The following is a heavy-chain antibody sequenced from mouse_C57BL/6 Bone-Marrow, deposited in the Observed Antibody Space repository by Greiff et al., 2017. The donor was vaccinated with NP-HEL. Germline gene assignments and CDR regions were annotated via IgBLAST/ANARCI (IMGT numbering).Heavy chain of an antibody. V-gene: IGHV1-42*01. Sequence: VQLQQSGPELVKPGASVKISCKASGYSFTGYYMNWVKQSPEKSLEWIGEINPSTGGTTYNQKFKAKATLTVDKSSSTAYMQLKSLTSEDSAVYYCARSPLITTVVAGFDYWGQGTTLTVSS. CDR3: ARSPLITTVVAGFDY. D-gene: IGHD1-1*01. CDR2: INPSTGGT. CDR1: GYSFTGYY. J-gene: IGHJ2*01.